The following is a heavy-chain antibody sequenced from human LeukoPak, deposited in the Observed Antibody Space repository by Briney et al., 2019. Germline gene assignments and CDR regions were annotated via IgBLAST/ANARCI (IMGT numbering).Heavy chain of an antibody. V-gene: IGHV3-53*01. CDR3: ARDKSGSYDY. CDR2: IYSGGST. J-gene: IGHJ4*02. CDR1: GFTFSSYA. Sequence: GGSLRLSCAASGFTFSSYAMSWVRQAPGKGLEWVSVIYSGGSTYYAASVKGRFTISRDNSKNTLYLQMNSLRAEDTAVYYCARDKSGSYDYWGQGTLVTVSS. D-gene: IGHD1-26*01.